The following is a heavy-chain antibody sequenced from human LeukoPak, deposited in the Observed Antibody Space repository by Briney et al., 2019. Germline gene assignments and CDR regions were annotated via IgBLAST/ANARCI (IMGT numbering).Heavy chain of an antibody. V-gene: IGHV3-21*01. J-gene: IGHJ5*02. CDR1: GSTFGSYA. CDR2: ISSGSSFI. CDR3: ARDQGGERWFDP. Sequence: PGESLRLSCAASGSTFGSYAMNWVRQAPGKGLEWVSSISSGSSFIYYADSVKGRFTISRDNAKNSLYLQMNSLRAEDTAIYYCARDQGGERWFDPWGQGTLVTVSS. D-gene: IGHD3-16*01.